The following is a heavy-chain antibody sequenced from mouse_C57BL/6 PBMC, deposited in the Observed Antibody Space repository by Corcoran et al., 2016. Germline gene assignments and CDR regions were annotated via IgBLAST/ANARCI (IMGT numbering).Heavy chain of an antibody. D-gene: IGHD1-1*01. CDR2: ISYDGSN. V-gene: IGHV3-6*01. CDR1: GYSITSGYY. CDR3: ARDDYYGSSYAMDY. Sequence: DVQLRESGPGLVKPSQSRSLTCSVTGYSITSGYYWNWIRQFPGNKLEWMGYISYDGSNNYNPSLKNRISITRDTSKNQFFLKLNSVTTEDTATYDCARDDYYGSSYAMDYWGQGTSVTVSS. J-gene: IGHJ4*01.